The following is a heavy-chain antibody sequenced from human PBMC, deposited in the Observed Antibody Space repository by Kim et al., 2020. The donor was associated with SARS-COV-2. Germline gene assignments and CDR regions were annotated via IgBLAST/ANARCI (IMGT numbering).Heavy chain of an antibody. J-gene: IGHJ4*02. Sequence: ASVKVSCKASGYTFTSYGISWVRQAPGQGLEWMGWISAYNGNTNYAQKLQGRVTMTTDTSTSTAYMELRSLRSDDTAVYYCARDPPEQQLEHLFDYWGQGTLVTVSS. D-gene: IGHD6-13*01. CDR2: ISAYNGNT. CDR3: ARDPPEQQLEHLFDY. V-gene: IGHV1-18*01. CDR1: GYTFTSYG.